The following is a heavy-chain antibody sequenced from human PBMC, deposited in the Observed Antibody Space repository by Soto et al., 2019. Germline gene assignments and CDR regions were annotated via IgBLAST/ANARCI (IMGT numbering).Heavy chain of an antibody. V-gene: IGHV3-23*01. D-gene: IGHD1-26*01. CDR2: ISGSGGST. CDR1: GFTFSSYA. Sequence: GGSLRLSCAASGFTFSSYAMSWVRQAPGKGLEWVSAISGSGGSTYYADSVKGRFTISRDNSKNTLYLQMNSLRAEDTAVYYCAKDPSGVGATTDWFDPWGQGTLVTVSS. J-gene: IGHJ5*02. CDR3: AKDPSGVGATTDWFDP.